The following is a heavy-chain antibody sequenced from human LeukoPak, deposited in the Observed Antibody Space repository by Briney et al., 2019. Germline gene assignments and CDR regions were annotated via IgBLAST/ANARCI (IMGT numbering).Heavy chain of an antibody. CDR1: GFTFSSYG. Sequence: GGSLGLSCAASGFTFSSYGMHWVRQAPGKGLEWVAFIRYDGSNKYYADSVKGRFTISRDNSKNTLYLQMNSLRAEDTAVYYCAKDRRIAAARYYFDYWGQGTLVTVSS. V-gene: IGHV3-30*02. J-gene: IGHJ4*02. D-gene: IGHD6-13*01. CDR2: IRYDGSNK. CDR3: AKDRRIAAARYYFDY.